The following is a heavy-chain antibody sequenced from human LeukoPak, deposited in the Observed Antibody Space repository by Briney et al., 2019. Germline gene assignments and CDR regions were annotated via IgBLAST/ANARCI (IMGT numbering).Heavy chain of an antibody. CDR3: ARYTDYYFDY. Sequence: GGSLRLSCAASGFTFSTYWMTWVRQAPGKGLEWVANMKRDGSEIYYAGSVKGRFTISRDNAKNSLYLQMNSLRAEDTAVYYCARYTDYYFDYWRQGTLVTVSS. V-gene: IGHV3-7*01. J-gene: IGHJ4*02. CDR1: GFTFSTYW. CDR2: MKRDGSEI. D-gene: IGHD2-2*02.